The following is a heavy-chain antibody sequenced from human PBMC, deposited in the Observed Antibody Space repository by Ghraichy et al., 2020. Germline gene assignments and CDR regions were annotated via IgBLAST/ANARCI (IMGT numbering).Heavy chain of an antibody. CDR2: IYYSGST. J-gene: IGHJ4*02. D-gene: IGHD4-11*01. Sequence: SETLSLTCTVSGGSISSSSYYWGWIRQPPGKGLEWIGSIYYSGSTYYNPSLKSRVTISVDTSKNQFSLKLSSVTAADTAVYYCARDAYDYPSFDYWGQGTLVTVSS. CDR1: GGSISSSSYY. V-gene: IGHV4-39*07. CDR3: ARDAYDYPSFDY.